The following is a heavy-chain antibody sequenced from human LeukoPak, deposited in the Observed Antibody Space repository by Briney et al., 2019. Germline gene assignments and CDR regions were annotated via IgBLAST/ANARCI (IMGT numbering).Heavy chain of an antibody. J-gene: IGHJ4*02. Sequence: GASVKVSCKVSGNSLRDTSIHWVRQAPGQWLEWMGGFEPEDGKPIFAQTFQGRLSMTEDTSTDTAHMELSSLTVEDTAVYYCATADKWEPLDYWGQGTLVTVSS. D-gene: IGHD1-26*01. CDR3: ATADKWEPLDY. CDR2: FEPEDGKP. V-gene: IGHV1-24*01. CDR1: GNSLRDTS.